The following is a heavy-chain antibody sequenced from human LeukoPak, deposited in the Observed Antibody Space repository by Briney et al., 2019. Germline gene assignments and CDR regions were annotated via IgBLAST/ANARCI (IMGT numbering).Heavy chain of an antibody. V-gene: IGHV3-23*01. CDR2: ITGSGGST. CDR1: GFTFGAYG. J-gene: IGHJ4*02. D-gene: IGHD4-17*01. CDR3: ARDRGNDYGDFSYFDY. Sequence: GGPLRLSCAASGFTFGAYGMTWVRQAPGKGLEWVSTITGSGGSTYYADSVKGRFTISRDNSKNTLYLQMNSLRAEDTAVYYCARDRGNDYGDFSYFDYWGQGTLVTVSS.